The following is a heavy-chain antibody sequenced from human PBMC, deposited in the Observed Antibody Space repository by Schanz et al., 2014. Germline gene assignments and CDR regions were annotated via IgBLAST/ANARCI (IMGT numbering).Heavy chain of an antibody. J-gene: IGHJ4*02. Sequence: EVQLLESGGGLVQPGRSLRLSCVASGFRFDDYAMHWVRQAPGKGLEWVSGMSWNAGSLGYGDSVKGRFTISRDNAKNSLYLQMNSLRSEDTAVYYCARGYGDSPTDFWGQGTLVTVSS. CDR3: ARGYGDSPTDF. CDR2: MSWNAGSL. CDR1: GFRFDDYA. V-gene: IGHV3-9*01. D-gene: IGHD4-17*01.